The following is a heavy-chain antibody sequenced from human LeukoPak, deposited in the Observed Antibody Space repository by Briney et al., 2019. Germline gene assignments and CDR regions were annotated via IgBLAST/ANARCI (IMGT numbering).Heavy chain of an antibody. Sequence: NPSETLSLTCTVSGGSISSSSYYWGWIRQPPGKGLEWIGGIYYSGSTYYNPSLKSRVTISVDTSKNQFSLKLSSVTAADTAVYYCARHRYYYRSGSYYGAPYYMDVWGKGTTVTISS. CDR3: ARHRYYYRSGSYYGAPYYMDV. D-gene: IGHD3-10*01. CDR1: GGSISSSSYY. CDR2: IYYSGST. J-gene: IGHJ6*03. V-gene: IGHV4-39*01.